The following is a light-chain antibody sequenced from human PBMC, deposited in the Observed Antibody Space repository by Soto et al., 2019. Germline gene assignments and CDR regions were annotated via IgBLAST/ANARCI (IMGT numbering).Light chain of an antibody. CDR2: GAS. Sequence: IMLKQSPGTLSLSPGERATLSCRASQSVTSNYLAWYQQKPGQAPRLLVYGASSRATGISDRFSGSGSGTDFTLTISRLEPEDFAVYYCQHYVSPPITFGQGTLLEI. J-gene: IGKJ5*01. V-gene: IGKV3-20*01. CDR1: QSVTSNY. CDR3: QHYVSPPIT.